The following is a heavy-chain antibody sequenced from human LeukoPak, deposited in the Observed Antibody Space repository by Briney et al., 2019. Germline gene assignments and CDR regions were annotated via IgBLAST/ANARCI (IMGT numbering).Heavy chain of an antibody. J-gene: IGHJ4*02. CDR1: GGSISSSNW. CDR2: IYHRGST. D-gene: IGHD3-22*01. V-gene: IGHV4-4*02. Sequence: SETLSLTCAVSGGSISSSNWWSWVRQPPGKGLEWIGEIYHRGSTNYNPSLKSGVTISVDKSKNQFSLKLSSVPAADTAVYYCATRGVTYYYDSSGLDWGQGTLVTVSS. CDR3: ATRGVTYYYDSSGLD.